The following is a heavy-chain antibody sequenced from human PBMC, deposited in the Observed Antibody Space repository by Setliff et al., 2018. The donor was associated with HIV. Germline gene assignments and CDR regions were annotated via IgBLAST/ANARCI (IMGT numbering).Heavy chain of an antibody. CDR2: IRYDGDNQ. CDR1: GFTFSNYG. J-gene: IGHJ6*03. V-gene: IGHV3-30*02. Sequence: GGSLRLSCAASGFTFSNYGMYWVRQAPGKGLKWVAFIRYDGDNQYYADSVRGRFTIPRDNSKSTLYLRMNSLRAEDTAVYYCARGSSGWGMDFYYYYMDVWGKGTTVTVSS. CDR3: ARGSSGWGMDFYYYYMDV. D-gene: IGHD6-19*01.